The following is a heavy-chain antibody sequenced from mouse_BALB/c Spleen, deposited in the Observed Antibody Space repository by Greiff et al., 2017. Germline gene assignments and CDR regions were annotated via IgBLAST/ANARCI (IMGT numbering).Heavy chain of an antibody. CDR3: ASYDGYFAWFAY. Sequence: EVKLQQSGAELVRPGALVKLSCKASGFNIKDYYMHWVKQRPEQGLEWIGWIDPENGNTIYDPKFQGKASITADTSSNTAYLQLSSLTSEDTAVYYCASYDGYFAWFAYWGQGTLVTVSA. CDR2: IDPENGNT. D-gene: IGHD2-3*01. J-gene: IGHJ3*01. CDR1: GFNIKDYY. V-gene: IGHV14-1*02.